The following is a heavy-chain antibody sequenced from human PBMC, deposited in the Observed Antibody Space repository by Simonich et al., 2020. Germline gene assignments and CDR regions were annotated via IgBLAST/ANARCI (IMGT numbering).Heavy chain of an antibody. CDR3: ARSHIAAAGTGYFQH. J-gene: IGHJ1*01. CDR1: GYTFTGYS. Sequence: QVQLVQSGAEVKKPGASVKVSCKASGYTFTGYSMHWVRQAPGQGLEGKGGINPSRGGTNYAQKFQGRVTMTRDTSISTAYRELSRLRSDDTAVYYCARSHIAAAGTGYFQHWGQGTLVTVSS. V-gene: IGHV1-2*02. CDR2: INPSRGGT. D-gene: IGHD6-13*01.